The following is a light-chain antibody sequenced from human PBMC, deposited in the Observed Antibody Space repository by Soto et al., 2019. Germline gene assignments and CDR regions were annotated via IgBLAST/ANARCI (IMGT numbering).Light chain of an antibody. J-gene: IGLJ1*01. Sequence: QSALTQPASVSGSPGQSITISCTGTNSNFGSYKLVSWYQQHPGKPPKLMIFDVNKRPSGVSNRFSCSKSGNTASLTISGLKVEDEADYYCCSSGGSPTYVFGTGTKATVL. CDR2: DVN. CDR1: NSNFGSYKL. CDR3: CSSGGSPTYV. V-gene: IGLV2-23*02.